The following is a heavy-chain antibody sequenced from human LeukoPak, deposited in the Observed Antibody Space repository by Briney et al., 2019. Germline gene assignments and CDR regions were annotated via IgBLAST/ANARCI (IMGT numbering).Heavy chain of an antibody. CDR3: AKDIVVVPAAISDYYYYGMDV. CDR2: ISGGGGST. V-gene: IGHV3-23*01. D-gene: IGHD2-2*02. Sequence: PGGSLRLSCAASGFTFSSYAMSWVRQAPGKGLEWVSAISGGGGSTYYADSVKGRFTISRDNSKNTLYLQMNSLRAEDTAVYYCAKDIVVVPAAISDYYYYGMDVWGQGTTVTVSS. J-gene: IGHJ6*02. CDR1: GFTFSSYA.